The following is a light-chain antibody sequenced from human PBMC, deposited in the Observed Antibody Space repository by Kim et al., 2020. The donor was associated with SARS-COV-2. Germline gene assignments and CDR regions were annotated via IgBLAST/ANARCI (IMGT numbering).Light chain of an antibody. CDR2: DAS. V-gene: IGKV1-33*01. J-gene: IGKJ5*01. CDR1: QDISNS. Sequence: DIQMTQSPSSLSASVGDRVTITCQASQDISNSFNWYQQKPGKAPKLLIYDASNLETGVPSRFSGSGSGTDFTFTISSLQPEDIATYYCQQYDNLPITFGQGTRLEIK. CDR3: QQYDNLPIT.